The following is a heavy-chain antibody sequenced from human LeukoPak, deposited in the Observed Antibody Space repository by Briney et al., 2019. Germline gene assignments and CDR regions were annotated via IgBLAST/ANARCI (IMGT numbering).Heavy chain of an antibody. CDR3: AKASRQTHVNWNSRSLNHDAFDI. Sequence: GGSLRLSCAASGFTFSSYAMSWVRQAPGKGLEWVSAISGSGGSTYYADSVKGRFTISRDNSKNTLYLQMNSLRAEDTAVYYCAKASRQTHVNWNSRSLNHDAFDIWGQGTMVAVSS. D-gene: IGHD1-7*01. CDR1: GFTFSSYA. V-gene: IGHV3-23*01. J-gene: IGHJ3*02. CDR2: ISGSGGST.